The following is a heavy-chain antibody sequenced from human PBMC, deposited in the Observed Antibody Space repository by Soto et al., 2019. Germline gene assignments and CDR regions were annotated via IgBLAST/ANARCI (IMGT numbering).Heavy chain of an antibody. CDR3: ARDKVGGYSSSFSAMDV. V-gene: IGHV1-69*13. J-gene: IGHJ6*02. CDR2: IIPIFGTA. Sequence: SVKVSCKASGGTFSSYAISWVRQAPGQGLEWMGGIIPIFGTANYAQKFQGRVTITADESTSTAYMELSSLRSEDTAVYYCARDKVGGYSSSFSAMDVWGQGTTVTVSS. CDR1: GGTFSSYA. D-gene: IGHD6-6*01.